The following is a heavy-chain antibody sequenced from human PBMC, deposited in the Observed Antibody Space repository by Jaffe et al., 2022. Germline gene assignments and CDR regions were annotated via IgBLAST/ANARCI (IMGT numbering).Heavy chain of an antibody. D-gene: IGHD3-10*01. J-gene: IGHJ6*03. V-gene: IGHV4-59*01. Sequence: QVQLQESGPGLVKPSETLSLTCTVSGGSISSYYWSWIRQPPGKGLEWIGYIYYSGSTNYNPSLKSRVTISVDTSKNQFSLKLSSVTAADTAVYYCARAMYYYGSRYYYMDVWGKGTTVTVSS. CDR1: GGSISSYY. CDR2: IYYSGST. CDR3: ARAMYYYGSRYYYMDV.